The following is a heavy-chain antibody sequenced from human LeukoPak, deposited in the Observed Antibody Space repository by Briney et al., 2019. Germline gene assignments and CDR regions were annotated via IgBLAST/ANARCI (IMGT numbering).Heavy chain of an antibody. J-gene: IGHJ5*02. Sequence: GGSLRLSCAASGFTFSSYWMHWVRQAPGKGLVWVSRIKSDGSSTSYADSVKGRFTISRDNAKNTLFLQMNSLTAEDTAVYYCARESGYHGSGFDPWGQGTLVTVSS. CDR3: ARESGYHGSGFDP. CDR1: GFTFSSYW. D-gene: IGHD3-10*01. V-gene: IGHV3-74*01. CDR2: IKSDGSST.